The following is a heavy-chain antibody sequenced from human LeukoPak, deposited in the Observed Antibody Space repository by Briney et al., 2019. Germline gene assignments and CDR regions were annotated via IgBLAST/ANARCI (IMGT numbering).Heavy chain of an antibody. CDR3: TSLSDATESRGTRNY. CDR2: ISGSGANT. D-gene: IGHD2-15*01. Sequence: PGGSLRLSCAASGFTFTSYALSWVRQAPGKGLEWVSVISGSGANTHYTDPVKGRFTISRDNSKNTLYLQMNSLRAEDTAVYYCTSLSDATESRGTRNYWGQGTLVTVSS. CDR1: GFTFTSYA. J-gene: IGHJ4*02. V-gene: IGHV3-23*01.